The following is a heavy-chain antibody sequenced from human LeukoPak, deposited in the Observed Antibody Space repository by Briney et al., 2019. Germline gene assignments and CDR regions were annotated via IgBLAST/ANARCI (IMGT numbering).Heavy chain of an antibody. CDR3: GRVYSGSYGFLDY. CDR1: GFIFDHFG. V-gene: IGHV3-72*01. D-gene: IGHD1-26*01. J-gene: IGHJ4*02. CDR2: VRNKANSYTT. Sequence: PGGSLRLSCATSGFIFDHFGMNWVRQAPGKGLEWVGRVRNKANSYTTEYAASVKGRFTISRDDLKSSLYLQMNSLGTEDTAVYYCGRVYSGSYGFLDYWGQGSLVTVSS.